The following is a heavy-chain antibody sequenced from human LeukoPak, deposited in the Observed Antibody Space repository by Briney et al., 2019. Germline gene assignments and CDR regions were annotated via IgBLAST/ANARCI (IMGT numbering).Heavy chain of an antibody. J-gene: IGHJ4*02. CDR1: GFTFSSYS. V-gene: IGHV3-21*06. CDR2: ISSSSSYI. D-gene: IGHD1-26*01. CDR3: TRSYSGSYYSDC. Sequence: GGSLRLSCAASGFTFSSYSMSWVRQAPGQGLERVSSISSSSSYINYADSVKGRFTISRDNAKNSLYLQMNSLRAEDTAVYYCTRSYSGSYYSDCWGQGTLVTVSS.